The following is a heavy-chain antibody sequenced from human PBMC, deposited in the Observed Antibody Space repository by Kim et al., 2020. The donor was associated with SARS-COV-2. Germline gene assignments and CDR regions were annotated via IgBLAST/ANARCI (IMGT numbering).Heavy chain of an antibody. CDR3: ARDSGGYFDL. D-gene: IGHD7-27*01. J-gene: IGHJ2*01. Sequence: NDAPKIQGRVTIPAEKSTSTAYMGLSSLRSEDTAVYYCARDSGGYFDLWGRGTLVTVSS. V-gene: IGHV1-69*04.